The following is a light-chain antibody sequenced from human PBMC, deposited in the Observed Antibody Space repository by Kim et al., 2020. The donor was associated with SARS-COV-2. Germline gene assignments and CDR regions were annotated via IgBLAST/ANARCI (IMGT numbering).Light chain of an antibody. CDR2: FDG. J-gene: IGLJ3*02. CDR1: NIASKS. Sequence: APGETATITCGGSNIASKSVQWYQQSPGQAPLLVIYFDGNRPSGTPERFSGSNSRNTATLTITRVKAGDEADYYCQVWDPSSDHWVFGGGTQLTVL. V-gene: IGLV3-21*04. CDR3: QVWDPSSDHWV.